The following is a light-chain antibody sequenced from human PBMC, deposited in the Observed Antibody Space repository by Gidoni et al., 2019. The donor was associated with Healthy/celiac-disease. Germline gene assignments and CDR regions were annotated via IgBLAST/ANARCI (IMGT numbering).Light chain of an antibody. CDR2: EVS. CDR3: SSYAGSNNYV. V-gene: IGLV2-8*01. Sequence: QSALTQPPSASGSPGQSVTISCTGTSSDVGGYNYVSWYQQHPVKAPKLMIYEVSTRPSGVPDRFSGSKSGNTASLTVSGLQAEDEADYYCSSYAGSNNYVVGTGTKVTVL. J-gene: IGLJ1*01. CDR1: SSDVGGYNY.